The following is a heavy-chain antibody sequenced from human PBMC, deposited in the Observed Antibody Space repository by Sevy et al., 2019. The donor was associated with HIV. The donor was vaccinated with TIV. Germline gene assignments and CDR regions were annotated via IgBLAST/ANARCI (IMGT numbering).Heavy chain of an antibody. Sequence: GGSLRLSCAASGFTFSIIYMNWVRQSPGKGLEWVGRMKSKTDGGTTDYAAPVKDRFTMSREDSNNTLYLQMNSLKADDTGVYHCTTVGFRKGGSEAFDIWGQGTMVTVSS. CDR2: MKSKTDGGTT. V-gene: IGHV3-15*01. D-gene: IGHD3-16*01. CDR3: TTVGFRKGGSEAFDI. CDR1: GFTFSIIY. J-gene: IGHJ3*02.